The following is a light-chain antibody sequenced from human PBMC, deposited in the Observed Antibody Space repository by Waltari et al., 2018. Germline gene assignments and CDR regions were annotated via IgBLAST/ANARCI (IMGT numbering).Light chain of an antibody. V-gene: IGLV2-23*01. CDR3: CSYASGSTII. Sequence: QSALTQPASVSGSPGQSITISCTGTSSDVGSYNLVSWFQQHPGKAPELLIYEGTKRPSGVSNSFSGSKAGNTASLTLSGLQAEDEADYYCCSYASGSTIIFCGGTKLTV. CDR2: EGT. J-gene: IGLJ2*01. CDR1: SSDVGSYNL.